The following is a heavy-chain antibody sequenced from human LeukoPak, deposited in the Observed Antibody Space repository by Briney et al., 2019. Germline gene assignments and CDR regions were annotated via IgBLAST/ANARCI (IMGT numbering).Heavy chain of an antibody. CDR2: ISSSSSTI. V-gene: IGHV3-48*01. CDR1: GFTFNSYN. D-gene: IGHD2-21*02. Sequence: GGSLRLSCAASGFTFNSYNMNWVRQAPGKGLEWVSYISSSSSTIYYADSVKGRFTISRDSSNNTLYLQMNSLRAEDTAVYYCAKDRRSIVVVTAIDHWGQGTLVTVST. J-gene: IGHJ4*02. CDR3: AKDRRSIVVVTAIDH.